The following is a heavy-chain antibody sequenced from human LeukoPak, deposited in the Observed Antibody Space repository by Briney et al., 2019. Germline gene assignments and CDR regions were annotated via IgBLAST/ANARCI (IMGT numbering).Heavy chain of an antibody. CDR1: GYTFTGYY. V-gene: IGHV1-2*02. CDR2: INPNSGGT. CDR3: ARELRPYYYYYYMDV. D-gene: IGHD3-16*01. J-gene: IGHJ6*03. Sequence: GVSVKVSCKASGYTFTGYYMHWVRQAPGQGLEWMGWINPNSGGTNYAQKFQGRVTMTRDTSISTAYMELSRLRSDDTAVYYCARELRPYYYYYYMDVWGKGTTVTISS.